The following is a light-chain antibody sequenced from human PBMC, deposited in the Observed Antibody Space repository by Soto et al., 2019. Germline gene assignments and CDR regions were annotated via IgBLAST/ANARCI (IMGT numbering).Light chain of an antibody. Sequence: QSALTQPASVSGSPGQSITISCTVTSSDVGGYNYVPWYQQHPGKAPKLMIYDVSNRTSGVSNRFSGSKSGNTASLTISGLQAEDEADYYFSSYTSSSTLVVFGGGTKLT. J-gene: IGLJ2*01. V-gene: IGLV2-14*01. CDR2: DVS. CDR1: SSDVGGYNY. CDR3: SSYTSSSTLVV.